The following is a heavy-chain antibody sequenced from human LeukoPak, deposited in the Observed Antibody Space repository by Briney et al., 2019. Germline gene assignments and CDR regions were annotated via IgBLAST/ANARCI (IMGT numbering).Heavy chain of an antibody. V-gene: IGHV3-30*04. J-gene: IGHJ5*02. CDR2: ISYDGSNK. D-gene: IGHD5-12*01. CDR1: GFTFSSYA. CDR3: ARDPQWLRMSSWFDP. Sequence: GGSLRLSCAASGFTFSSYAMHWVRQAPGKGLEWVAVISYDGSNKYYADSVMGRFTISRDNSKNTLYLQMNSLRAEDTAVYYCARDPQWLRMSSWFDPWGQGTLVTVSS.